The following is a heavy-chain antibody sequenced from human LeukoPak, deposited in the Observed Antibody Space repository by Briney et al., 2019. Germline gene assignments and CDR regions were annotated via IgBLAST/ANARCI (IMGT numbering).Heavy chain of an antibody. CDR3: AKDDELPTMATFDY. J-gene: IGHJ4*02. V-gene: IGHV3-23*01. CDR2: ISGSGGST. Sequence: GRSLRLSCAASGFTFSSYGMHWVRQAPGKGLEWVSAISGSGGSTYYADSVKGRFSISRDNSKNTLYLQMNSLRAEDTAVYYCAKDDELPTMATFDYWGQGTLVTVSS. D-gene: IGHD4/OR15-4a*01. CDR1: GFTFSSYG.